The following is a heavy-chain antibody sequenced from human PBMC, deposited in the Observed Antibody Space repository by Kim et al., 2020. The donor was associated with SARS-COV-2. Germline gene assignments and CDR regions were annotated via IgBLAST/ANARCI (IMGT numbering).Heavy chain of an antibody. D-gene: IGHD2-2*03. CDR3: ARESGYCSSMSCSKHDS. J-gene: IGHJ4*02. V-gene: IGHV3-21*01. Sequence: VKGRLTISRDNAKNSLYLQMNSLRAEDTAMYYCARESGYCSSMSCSKHDSWGQGTLVTVSS.